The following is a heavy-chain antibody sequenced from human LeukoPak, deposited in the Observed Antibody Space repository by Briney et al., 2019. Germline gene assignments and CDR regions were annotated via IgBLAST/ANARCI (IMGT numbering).Heavy chain of an antibody. D-gene: IGHD3-22*01. J-gene: IGHJ3*02. CDR2: IYYSGST. CDR1: GGSISSGGYS. CDR3: AREPTFSYDSSPLDAFDI. Sequence: PSETLSLTCAVSGGSISSGGYSWSWIRQPPGKGLEWIGYIYYSGSTYYNPSLKSRVTISVDTSKNQFSLKLSSVTAADTAVYYCAREPTFSYDSSPLDAFDIWGQGTMVTVSS. V-gene: IGHV4-30-4*07.